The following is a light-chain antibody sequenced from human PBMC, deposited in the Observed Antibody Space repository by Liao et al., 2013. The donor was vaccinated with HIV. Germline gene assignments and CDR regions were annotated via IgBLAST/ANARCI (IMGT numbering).Light chain of an antibody. CDR1: NIGTKS. V-gene: IGLV3-21*01. CDR2: YDT. Sequence: SYVLTQQPSVSVAPGKTARITCGGNNIGTKSVHWYQQKPGQAPVLVIYYDTDRPLGIPERFSGSNSGNTATLTISRVEAGDEADYYCQVWDSSSDHYVFGTGTKVTVL. J-gene: IGLJ1*01. CDR3: QVWDSSSDHYV.